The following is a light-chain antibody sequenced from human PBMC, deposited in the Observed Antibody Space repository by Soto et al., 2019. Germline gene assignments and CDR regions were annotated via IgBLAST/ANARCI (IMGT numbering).Light chain of an antibody. J-gene: IGLJ1*01. Sequence: QSVLTQPASVSGSPGQSITISCTGTSSDVGGYNYVSWSQQRPGKAPQLMIYEVSNRPSGVSNRFSGSKSGNTASLTISGLQAEDEADYYCSSYTSSSTYVFGTGIKVTVL. V-gene: IGLV2-14*01. CDR1: SSDVGGYNY. CDR2: EVS. CDR3: SSYTSSSTYV.